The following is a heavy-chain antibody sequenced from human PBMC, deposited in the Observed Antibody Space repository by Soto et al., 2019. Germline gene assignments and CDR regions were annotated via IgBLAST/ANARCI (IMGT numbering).Heavy chain of an antibody. CDR2: IIPIFGTA. D-gene: IGHD6-13*01. V-gene: IGHV1-69*06. CDR3: AREAIAAAGWDYYYYGMDV. J-gene: IGHJ6*02. CDR1: GGTFSSYA. Sequence: SVKVSCKASGGTFSSYAISWVRQAPGQGLEWMGGIIPIFGTANYAQEFQGRVTITADKSTSTAYMELSSLRSEDTAVYYCAREAIAAAGWDYYYYGMDVWGQGTTVTVSS.